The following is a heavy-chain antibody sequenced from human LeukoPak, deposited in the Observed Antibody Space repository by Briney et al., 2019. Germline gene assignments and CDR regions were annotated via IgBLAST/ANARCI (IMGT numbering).Heavy chain of an antibody. D-gene: IGHD3-9*01. CDR2: ISSSSSYI. V-gene: IGHV3-21*01. Sequence: GGSLRLSCAASGFTFSSYSMNWVRQAPGKGLGWGSSISSSSSYIYYADSVKGRFTISRDNAKNSLYLQMNSLRAEDTAVYYCARDSDDILTGYSDYWGQGTLVTVSS. CDR3: ARDSDDILTGYSDY. J-gene: IGHJ4*02. CDR1: GFTFSSYS.